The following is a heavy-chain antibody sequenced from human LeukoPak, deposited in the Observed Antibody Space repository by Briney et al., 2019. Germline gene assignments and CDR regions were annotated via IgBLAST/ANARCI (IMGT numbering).Heavy chain of an antibody. CDR1: GGSFSGYY. D-gene: IGHD2-15*01. Sequence: SETLSLTCAVYGGSFSGYYWSWIRQPPGKGLEWIGSIYYSGSPNYNPSLKSRVTISRDTSKNHFSLKLSSVTAADTAVYYCAREEKYCSGGSCYPGYFDYWGQGTLVTVSS. CDR3: AREEKYCSGGSCYPGYFDY. CDR2: IYYSGSP. J-gene: IGHJ4*02. V-gene: IGHV4-59*01.